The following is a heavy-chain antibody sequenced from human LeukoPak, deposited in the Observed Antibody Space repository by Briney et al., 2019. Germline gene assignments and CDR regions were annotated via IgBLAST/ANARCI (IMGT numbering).Heavy chain of an antibody. CDR3: ASYFHYSNGYYYVFY. Sequence: SETLSLTCTVSGGSISSGDYYWSWIRQPPGKGLEWIGYIYYSGSTYYNPSLKDRVTISVDTSKNQFSLKLSSVTAADTAVYYCASYFHYSNGYYYVFYWGQGTLVTVSS. CDR2: IYYSGST. J-gene: IGHJ4*02. D-gene: IGHD3-22*01. V-gene: IGHV4-30-4*08. CDR1: GGSISSGDYY.